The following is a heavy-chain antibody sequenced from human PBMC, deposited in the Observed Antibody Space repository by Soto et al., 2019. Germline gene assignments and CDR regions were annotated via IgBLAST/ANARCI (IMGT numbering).Heavy chain of an antibody. J-gene: IGHJ5*02. Sequence: GASVKVSCKASGYIFTNNDVSWVRQATGQGLEWMGWMNPGSGDTGYAQKFQGRVTMTGDISIATAYMELSSLRSDDTAIYYCARMATFGSLNWFDPWGQGTLVTVSS. CDR1: GYIFTNND. V-gene: IGHV1-8*01. D-gene: IGHD3-16*01. CDR2: MNPGSGDT. CDR3: ARMATFGSLNWFDP.